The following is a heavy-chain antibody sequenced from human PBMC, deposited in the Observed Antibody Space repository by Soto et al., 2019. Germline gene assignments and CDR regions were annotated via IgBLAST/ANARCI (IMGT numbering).Heavy chain of an antibody. CDR2: ISGSGGST. Sequence: EVQLLESGGGLVQPGGSLRLSCAASGFTFSSYAMSWVRQAPGKGLEWVSAISGSGGSTYYADSVKGRFTISRDNSKNTLYLQMNSLRAEDTAVYYCGVDVRRYSGSYSFDYWGQGTLVTVSS. CDR1: GFTFSSYA. D-gene: IGHD1-26*01. J-gene: IGHJ4*02. V-gene: IGHV3-23*01. CDR3: GVDVRRYSGSYSFDY.